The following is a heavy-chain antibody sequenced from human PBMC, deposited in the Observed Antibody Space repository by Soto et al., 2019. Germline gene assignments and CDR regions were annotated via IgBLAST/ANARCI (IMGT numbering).Heavy chain of an antibody. CDR2: IYTSGST. CDR1: GGSISSYY. CDR3: AAHGIAVAGRRWFDP. V-gene: IGHV4-4*07. Sequence: QVQLQESGPGLVKPSETLSLTCTVSGGSISSYYWSWIRQPAGKGLEWIGRIYTSGSTNYNPSLKSRVTMSVDTSKNQFSLKLSSVTAADTAVYYCAAHGIAVAGRRWFDPWGQGTLVTVSS. J-gene: IGHJ5*02. D-gene: IGHD6-19*01.